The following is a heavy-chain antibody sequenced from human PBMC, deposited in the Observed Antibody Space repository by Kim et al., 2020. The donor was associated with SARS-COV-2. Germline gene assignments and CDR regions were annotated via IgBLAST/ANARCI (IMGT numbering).Heavy chain of an antibody. CDR3: ATVVFYYDAGYFKN. Sequence: GGSLRLSCAASGYTVTYSYMGWVRQAPGKGLEWVSFIYSGGNTIYSDSVKGRLIISRDHSKNTLNLQVNIRGAEDTAVYYCATVVFYYDAGYFKNWGQGTLVIVSS. CDR2: IYSGGNT. D-gene: IGHD3-22*01. J-gene: IGHJ1*01. V-gene: IGHV3-66*01. CDR1: GYTVTYSY.